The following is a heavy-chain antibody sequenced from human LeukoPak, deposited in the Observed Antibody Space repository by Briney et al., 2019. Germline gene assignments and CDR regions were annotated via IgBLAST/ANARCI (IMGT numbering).Heavy chain of an antibody. CDR1: GGTFSSYA. V-gene: IGHV1-69*13. CDR3: ARGHYYDSSGYCLFDY. J-gene: IGHJ4*02. CDR2: IIPIFGTA. Sequence: SVKVSCKASGGTFSSYAISWVRQAPGQGLEWMGGIIPIFGTANYAQKFQGRVTITADESTSTAYMELSSLRSEDTAVYYYARGHYYDSSGYCLFDYWGQGTLVTVSS. D-gene: IGHD3-22*01.